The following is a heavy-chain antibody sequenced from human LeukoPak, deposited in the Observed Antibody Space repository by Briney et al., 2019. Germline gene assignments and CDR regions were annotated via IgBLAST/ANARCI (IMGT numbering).Heavy chain of an antibody. Sequence: GASGKVSCKASGGTFSSYAISWVRQAPGQGLEWMGIINPSGGSTSYAQKFQGRVTMTRDTSTRTAYMELSSLRSEDTAVYYCAGTNTYYGMDVWGQGTTVTVSS. J-gene: IGHJ6*02. V-gene: IGHV1-46*01. CDR1: GGTFSSYA. CDR2: INPSGGST. CDR3: AGTNTYYGMDV.